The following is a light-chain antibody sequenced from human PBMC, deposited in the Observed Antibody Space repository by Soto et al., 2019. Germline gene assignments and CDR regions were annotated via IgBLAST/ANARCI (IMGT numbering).Light chain of an antibody. Sequence: EIVLTQSPGTLSLSPGERATLSCRASQSVSSSYLAWYQQKPGKAPRLLIYGASSRATGIPDRFSGSGSGTDFTLTISRLEPEAFAVYYCQQYGSSPPITFGQGTRLEIK. V-gene: IGKV3-20*01. J-gene: IGKJ5*01. CDR1: QSVSSSY. CDR3: QQYGSSPPIT. CDR2: GAS.